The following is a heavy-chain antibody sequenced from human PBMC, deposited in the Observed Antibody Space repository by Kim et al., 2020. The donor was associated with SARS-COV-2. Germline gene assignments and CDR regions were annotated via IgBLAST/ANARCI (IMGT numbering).Heavy chain of an antibody. J-gene: IGHJ4*02. V-gene: IGHV4-39*01. Sequence: SETLSLTCTVSGGSISSSSYYWGWIRQPPGKGLEWIGSIYYSGSTYYNPSLKSRVTISVDTSKNQFSLKLSSVTAADTAVYYCARRFIGKLSYYFDYWGQGTLVTVSS. CDR3: ARRFIGKLSYYFDY. CDR1: GGSISSSSYY. D-gene: IGHD1-26*01. CDR2: IYYSGST.